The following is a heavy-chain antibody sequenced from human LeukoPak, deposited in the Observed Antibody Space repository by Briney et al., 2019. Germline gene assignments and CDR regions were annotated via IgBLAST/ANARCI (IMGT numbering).Heavy chain of an antibody. Sequence: SENLSLNGTVAGGSISSYYWSWIRQPPGKGLEWIGIIYYSGSTNYNPSLKSRVTISVDTSKNQFSLKLSSVTAADTAVYYCARIEGAMVRGVIIGWFDPWGQGTLVTVSS. J-gene: IGHJ5*02. V-gene: IGHV4-59*01. CDR1: GGSISSYY. D-gene: IGHD3-10*01. CDR3: ARIEGAMVRGVIIGWFDP. CDR2: IYYSGST.